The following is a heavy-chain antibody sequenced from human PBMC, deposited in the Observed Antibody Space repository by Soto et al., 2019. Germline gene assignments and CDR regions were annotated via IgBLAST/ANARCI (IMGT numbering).Heavy chain of an antibody. CDR3: VRNAWYRFAP. CDR1: GGSITSNW. Sequence: QVQLQESGPGLVNPSGTLSLTCAVSGGSITSNWWSWVRQPPGKGLEWIGEIHHSGSFNYNPSLRSRVTISIGKSKNQLSRKLTSVTAADTTVHDCVRNAWYRFAPWGQGNLVNVSS. V-gene: IGHV4-4*02. J-gene: IGHJ5*02. D-gene: IGHD6-13*01. CDR2: IHHSGSF.